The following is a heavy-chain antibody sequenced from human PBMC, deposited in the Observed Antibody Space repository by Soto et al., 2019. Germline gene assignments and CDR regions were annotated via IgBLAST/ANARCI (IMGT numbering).Heavy chain of an antibody. CDR1: GYIFTNYY. CDR2: INPGGGST. J-gene: IGHJ4*01. D-gene: IGHD3-10*01. Sequence: ASVKVSCKASGYIFTNYYIHWVRQAPGQGLEWMGIINPGGGSTNYAQKFQGRVTMTRDTSTSTVYMDLSGLRSEDTAMYYCARVRDYSVSGSYLDFWGHGTLVTVSS. CDR3: ARVRDYSVSGSYLDF. V-gene: IGHV1-46*03.